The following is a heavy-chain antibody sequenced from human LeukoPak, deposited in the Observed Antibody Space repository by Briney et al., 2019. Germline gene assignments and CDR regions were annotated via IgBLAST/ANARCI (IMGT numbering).Heavy chain of an antibody. CDR2: IYYSGST. CDR3: ARESNSYMDV. Sequence: SETLSLTCTVSGGSISSHYWSWIQQPPGKGLEWIGYIYYSGSTNYNPSLKSRVTISVDTSKNQFSLKLSSVTAADTAVYYCARESNSYMDVWGKGTTVTVSS. V-gene: IGHV4-59*11. CDR1: GGSISSHY. D-gene: IGHD5-24*01. J-gene: IGHJ6*03.